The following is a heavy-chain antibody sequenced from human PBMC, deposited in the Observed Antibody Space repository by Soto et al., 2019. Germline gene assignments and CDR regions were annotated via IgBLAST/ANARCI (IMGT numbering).Heavy chain of an antibody. CDR2: IKTKTDGGTA. V-gene: IGHV3-15*07. J-gene: IGHJ3*02. D-gene: IGHD3-10*01. CDR1: GFTFTNAW. Sequence: EVQLVESGGDLVKPGGSLRLSCTASGFTFTNAWMNWVRQAPGKGLEWVGRIKTKTDGGTADYATPVTGRFTISRDDSQNMLYLQMNSLQTDDTAVYYCTTDRYYGSGRLRAFDIWGRGTMVTVSS. CDR3: TTDRYYGSGRLRAFDI.